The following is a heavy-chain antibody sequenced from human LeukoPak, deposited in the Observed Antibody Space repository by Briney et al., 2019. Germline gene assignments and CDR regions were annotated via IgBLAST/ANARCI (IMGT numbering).Heavy chain of an antibody. CDR1: VSTFESYP. V-gene: IGHV3-64*05. J-gene: IGHJ4*02. D-gene: IGHD6-6*01. CDR2: INTNGANT. CDR3: VKGLDYNSSQMDS. Sequence: PGGFLRLSCSASVSTFESYPMLWVRQAPGKGLEYLLSINTNGANTYYADSVKGRFTISRDNSRNTVYVQMNSLTPEDTAVYYCVKGLDYNSSQMDSWGQGTLVTVSS.